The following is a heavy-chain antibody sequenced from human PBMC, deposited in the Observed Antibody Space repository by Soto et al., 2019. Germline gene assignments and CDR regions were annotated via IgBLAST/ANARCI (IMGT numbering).Heavy chain of an antibody. J-gene: IGHJ6*01. CDR2: LRSEADGGKI. Sequence: EVQLVESGEGLVKPGGSLRLSCAASGFTFSNAWMNWVRQAPGKGLEWVGRLRSEADGGKIDYAAPVRGRFTISRDDSKNMLYLQRNGLKTEDTAGYYCTTAYANAPFYGLDVWCQGTTVTVSS. CDR3: TTAYANAPFYGLDV. V-gene: IGHV3-15*07. CDR1: GFTFSNAW. D-gene: IGHD3-16*01.